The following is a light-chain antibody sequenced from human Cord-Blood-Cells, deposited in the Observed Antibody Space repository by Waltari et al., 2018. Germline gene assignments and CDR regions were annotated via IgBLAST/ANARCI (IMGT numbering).Light chain of an antibody. CDR1: SRDVGGYNY. CDR2: DVS. CDR3: SSYTSSSTLV. V-gene: IGLV2-14*03. J-gene: IGLJ3*02. Sequence: QSALTQPASVSGSPGQSLTISCPGTSRDVGGYNYVSWYQQHPGNAPKLMIYDVSNRPSGVSNRFSGSKSGNTASLTISGLQAEDEADYYCSSYTSSSTLVFGGGTKLTVL.